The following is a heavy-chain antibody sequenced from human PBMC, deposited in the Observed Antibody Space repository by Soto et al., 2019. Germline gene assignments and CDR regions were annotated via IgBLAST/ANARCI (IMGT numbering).Heavy chain of an antibody. D-gene: IGHD3-22*01. J-gene: IGHJ5*02. V-gene: IGHV4-39*02. CDR3: ARHKTTMLTVVSAFDP. Sequence: SETLSLTCTVSGDSITRSNFYWGWIRQPPGKGLEWLGSIFYSGSTFYNPALKSRVTFSVDTSKNHFSLKLSSVTAADTAVYYCARHKTTMLTVVSAFDPWGQGTRVTV. CDR1: GDSITRSNFY. CDR2: IFYSGST.